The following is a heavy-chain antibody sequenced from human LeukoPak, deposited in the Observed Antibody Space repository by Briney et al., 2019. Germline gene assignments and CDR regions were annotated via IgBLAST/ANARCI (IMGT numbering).Heavy chain of an antibody. CDR2: TSPYNDDT. Sequence: ASVKVSCKASGYTFTTYGISWLRQAPGQGLEWMGWTSPYNDDTNYVQKFQGRVKMATDTSTSTAFMELGSLRSDDTAVYYCARDVRSPMVWGIVFDYWGQGTLVTVSS. D-gene: IGHD3-10*01. CDR1: GYTFTTYG. CDR3: ARDVRSPMVWGIVFDY. V-gene: IGHV1-18*01. J-gene: IGHJ4*02.